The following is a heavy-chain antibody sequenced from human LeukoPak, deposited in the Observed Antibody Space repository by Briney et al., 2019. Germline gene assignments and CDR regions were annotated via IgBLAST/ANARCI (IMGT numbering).Heavy chain of an antibody. CDR2: IYYSGST. J-gene: IGHJ4*02. V-gene: IGHV4-59*01. CDR1: GGSISSYN. D-gene: IGHD4-11*01. Sequence: NPSETLSLTCTVSGGSISSYNWSWIRQPPPKGLEWIGYIYYSGSTNYNPSLKSRVTISVDTSKNQFSLKLSSVTAADTAVYYCARDPYMYYFDYWGQGTLVTVSS. CDR3: ARDPYMYYFDY.